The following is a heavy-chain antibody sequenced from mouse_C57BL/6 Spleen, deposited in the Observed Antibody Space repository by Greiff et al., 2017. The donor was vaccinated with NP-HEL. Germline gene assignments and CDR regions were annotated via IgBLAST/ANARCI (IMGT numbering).Heavy chain of an antibody. V-gene: IGHV5-9-1*02. J-gene: IGHJ4*01. CDR3: TRDSDYDDAMDY. CDR2: ISRGGDYI. D-gene: IGHD2-4*01. Sequence: EVKLLESGEGLVKPGGSLKLSCAASGFTFSSYAMSWVRQTPEKRLEWVAYISRGGDYIYYADTVKGRFTISRDNARNTLYLQMSSLKSEYTAMYYCTRDSDYDDAMDYWGQGTSVTVSS. CDR1: GFTFSSYA.